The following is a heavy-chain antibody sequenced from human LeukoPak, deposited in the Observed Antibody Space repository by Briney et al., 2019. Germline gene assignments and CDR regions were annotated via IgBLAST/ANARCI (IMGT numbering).Heavy chain of an antibody. CDR2: ISGSGGST. J-gene: IGHJ6*02. D-gene: IGHD3-10*01. CDR3: AKDLTTYGSGRYYYYGMDV. Sequence: GGSLRLSCAASGFTFSSYAMSWVRQAPGKGLEWVSAISGSGGSTYYADSVKGRFTISRDNSKNTLYLQMNSLRAEDTAVYYCAKDLTTYGSGRYYYYGMDVWGQGTTVTVSS. V-gene: IGHV3-23*01. CDR1: GFTFSSYA.